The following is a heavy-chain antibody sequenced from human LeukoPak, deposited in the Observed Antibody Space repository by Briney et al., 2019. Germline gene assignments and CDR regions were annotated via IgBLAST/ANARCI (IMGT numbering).Heavy chain of an antibody. CDR2: ISGSGGST. J-gene: IGHJ4*02. CDR1: GFTVSSDY. CDR3: AKDRSRMGSYSVGFDY. V-gene: IGHV3-23*01. Sequence: PGGSLRLSCAASGFTVSSDYMSWVRQAPGKGLEWVSAISGSGGSTYYADSVKGRSTISRDNSKNTLYLQMNSLRAEDTAVYYCAKDRSRMGSYSVGFDYWGQGTLVTVSS. D-gene: IGHD1-26*01.